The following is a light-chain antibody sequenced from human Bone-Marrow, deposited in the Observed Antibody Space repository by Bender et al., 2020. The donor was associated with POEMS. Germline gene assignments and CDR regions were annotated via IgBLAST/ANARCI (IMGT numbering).Light chain of an antibody. V-gene: IGLV2-14*03. CDR1: SSDVGVYNY. J-gene: IGLJ1*01. CDR3: SSYTSTSTAYV. Sequence: QSALTQPPSASGSPGQSVTISCTGTSSDVGVYNYVSWYQQHPGKAPQLMIYDVSNRPSGASSRFSGSKSGNTASLTISGLQAEDEADYYCSSYTSTSTAYVFGTGTKVTVL. CDR2: DVS.